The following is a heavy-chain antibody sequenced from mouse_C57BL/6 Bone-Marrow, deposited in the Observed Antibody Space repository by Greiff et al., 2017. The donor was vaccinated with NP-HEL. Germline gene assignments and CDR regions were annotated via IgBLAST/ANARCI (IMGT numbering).Heavy chain of an antibody. J-gene: IGHJ2*01. CDR2: IYPGDGDT. CDR3: SRADRNSLDY. CDR1: GYAFSSSW. V-gene: IGHV1-82*01. Sequence: QVQLQQSGPELVKPGASVKISCKASGYAFSSSWMNWVKQRPGKGLEWIGRIYPGDGDTNYNGKFKGKATLTADKSSSTAYMQLSSLTSEDSAVYFCSRADRNSLDYWGQGTTLTVSS. D-gene: IGHD2-1*01.